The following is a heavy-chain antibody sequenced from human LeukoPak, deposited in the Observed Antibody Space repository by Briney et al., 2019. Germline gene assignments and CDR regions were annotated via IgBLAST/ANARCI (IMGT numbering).Heavy chain of an antibody. D-gene: IGHD3-10*01. J-gene: IGHJ4*02. CDR3: ARDGPAQMVDFDY. CDR1: GYTFSGTGWY. V-gene: IGHV1-2*02. Sequence: ASVKVSFKASGYTFSGTGWYLYWLRQAPGQGLECMGWVYPYTGATHYAQKFQGRVAMTRDTSISTAYMELSRLRPDDTAVYYCARDGPAQMVDFDYWGQGTLVTVSS. CDR2: VYPYTGAT.